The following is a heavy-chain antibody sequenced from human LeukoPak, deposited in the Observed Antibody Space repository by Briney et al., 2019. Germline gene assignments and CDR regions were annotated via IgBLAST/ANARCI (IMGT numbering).Heavy chain of an antibody. D-gene: IGHD1-7*01. CDR1: GGSFSGYY. Sequence: SETLSLTCAVYGGSFSGYYWSWIRQPPGKGLEWIGEINHSGSTNYNPSLKSRVTISVDTSKNQFSLKLTSVTAADTAAYYCGRRSRSTWNYRRGDYWGQGTLVTVSS. V-gene: IGHV4-34*01. CDR2: INHSGST. CDR3: GRRSRSTWNYRRGDY. J-gene: IGHJ4*02.